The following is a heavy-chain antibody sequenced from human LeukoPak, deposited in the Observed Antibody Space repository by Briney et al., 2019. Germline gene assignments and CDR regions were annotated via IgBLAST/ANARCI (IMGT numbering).Heavy chain of an antibody. J-gene: IGHJ4*02. V-gene: IGHV4-4*07. D-gene: IGHD3-3*01. CDR1: GGSISSYY. Sequence: SETLSLTCTVSGGSISSYYWNWIRQPAGKGLEWIGRIYTSGSTNYNPSLKSRVTMSADTSKNQFSLKLSSVTAADTAVYYCARNHLRFLEWSFDYWGQGTLVTVSS. CDR2: IYTSGST. CDR3: ARNHLRFLEWSFDY.